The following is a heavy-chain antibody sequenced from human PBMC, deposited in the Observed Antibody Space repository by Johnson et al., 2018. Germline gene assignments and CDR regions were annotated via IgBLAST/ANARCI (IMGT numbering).Heavy chain of an antibody. CDR2: VSHDGSNN. CDR3: AKDLDY. J-gene: IGHJ4*02. CDR1: GFTFNTHG. Sequence: QVQLLESGGAVVQPGRSLRLSCAASGFTFNTHGMHWLRQAPGRGPEWVAFVSHDGSNNFYTDSLKGRFTISRDNSKSTLYLQLNSLRREDTAVYYCAKDLDYWGQGTLVTVSS. V-gene: IGHV3-30*18.